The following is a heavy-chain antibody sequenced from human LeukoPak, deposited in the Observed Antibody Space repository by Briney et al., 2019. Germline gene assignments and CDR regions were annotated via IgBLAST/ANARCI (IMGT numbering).Heavy chain of an antibody. CDR1: GVSFSGYY. D-gene: IGHD3-22*01. CDR3: ARAGNFHDSSGYYYVEAFDI. CDR2: INHRGST. V-gene: IGHV4-34*01. Sequence: SETLSLTCAVYGVSFSGYYWSWLRQPPGKGLEWIGEINHRGSTNYNPSLKSRVTISVDTSKNQFSLKLSSVPAADTAVYYCARAGNFHDSSGYYYVEAFDIWGQGTMVTVSS. J-gene: IGHJ3*02.